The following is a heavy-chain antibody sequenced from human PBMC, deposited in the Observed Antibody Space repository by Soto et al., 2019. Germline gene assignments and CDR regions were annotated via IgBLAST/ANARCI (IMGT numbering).Heavy chain of an antibody. CDR2: IHTGGST. Sequence: EVQLVESGGGLLQPGGSLRLSCAASGFTVSSNYMTWVRQAPGKGLEWVSVIHTGGSTYHADSVKGRFTISRDNSKNMLYLQMNSLRAEDTAMYYCARLALGPWGQGTLVTVSS. CDR1: GFTVSSNY. CDR3: ARLALGP. V-gene: IGHV3-53*01. D-gene: IGHD3-16*01. J-gene: IGHJ5*02.